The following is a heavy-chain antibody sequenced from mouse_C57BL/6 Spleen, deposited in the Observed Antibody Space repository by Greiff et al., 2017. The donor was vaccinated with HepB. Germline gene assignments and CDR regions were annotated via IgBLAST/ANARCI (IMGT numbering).Heavy chain of an antibody. CDR2: INPSSGYT. V-gene: IGHV1-7*01. CDR1: GYTFTSYW. Sequence: QVQLQQSGAELAKPGASVKLSCKASGYTFTSYWMHWVKQRPGQGLEWIGYINPSSGYTKYNQKFKDKATLTADTSSSTAYMQLSSLTYEDSAVYYCAKGTTVVGDAMDYWGQGTSVTVSS. J-gene: IGHJ4*01. D-gene: IGHD1-1*01. CDR3: AKGTTVVGDAMDY.